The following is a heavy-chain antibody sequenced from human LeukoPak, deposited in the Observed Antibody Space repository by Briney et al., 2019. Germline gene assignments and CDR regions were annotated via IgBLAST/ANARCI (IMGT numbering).Heavy chain of an antibody. V-gene: IGHV4-59*08. CDR3: VLAPNSNWFDF. CDR1: GDSISSFY. J-gene: IGHJ4*02. CDR2: FHYTGSS. Sequence: NASETLSLTCSASGDSISSFYWTWIRQPPGKRLEWIGNFHYTGSSNYNPSLKSRVTLSIDTSRRQFFLKLSSVTAADTAVYYCVLAPNSNWFDFWGQGTLVTVSS. D-gene: IGHD2-8*01.